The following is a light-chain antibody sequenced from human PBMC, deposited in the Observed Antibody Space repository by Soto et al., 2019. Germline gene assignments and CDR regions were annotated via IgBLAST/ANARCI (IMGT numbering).Light chain of an antibody. V-gene: IGLV2-8*01. CDR1: SSDVGGYNY. CDR3: SSYAGSNNHAV. Sequence: QSALTQPPSASGSPGQAVTISCTGTSSDVGGYNYVSWYQQHPGKAPKLMIYEVSKRPSGVPDGFSGSKSGNTASLTVSGLQAEDEADYYCSSYAGSNNHAVFVGGTQLNVL. CDR2: EVS. J-gene: IGLJ2*01.